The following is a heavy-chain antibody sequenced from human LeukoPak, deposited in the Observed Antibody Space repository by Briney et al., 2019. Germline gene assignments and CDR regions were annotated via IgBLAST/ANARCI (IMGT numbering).Heavy chain of an antibody. V-gene: IGHV4-39*01. CDR3: ARVSGDMWLLPNAFDI. D-gene: IGHD3-22*01. Sequence: PSETLSLTCTVSGGSISSSSYYWGWIRQPPGKGLEWIGSIYYSGSTYYNPSLKSRVTISVDTSKNQFSLKLSSVTAADTAVYYCARVSGDMWLLPNAFDIWGQGTMVTVSS. J-gene: IGHJ3*02. CDR1: GGSISSSSYY. CDR2: IYYSGST.